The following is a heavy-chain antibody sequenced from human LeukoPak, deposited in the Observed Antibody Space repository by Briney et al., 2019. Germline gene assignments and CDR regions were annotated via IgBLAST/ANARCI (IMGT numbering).Heavy chain of an antibody. J-gene: IGHJ4*02. CDR3: AKADYYDILTGYFDY. V-gene: IGHV3-23*01. Sequence: PGGTLRLSCAASGFTFSSYGMSWVRQAPGKGLEWVSAISGSGGSTYYADSVKGRFTISRDNSKNTLYLQMNSLRAEDTAVYYCAKADYYDILTGYFDYWGQGTLVTVSS. CDR1: GFTFSSYG. CDR2: ISGSGGST. D-gene: IGHD3-9*01.